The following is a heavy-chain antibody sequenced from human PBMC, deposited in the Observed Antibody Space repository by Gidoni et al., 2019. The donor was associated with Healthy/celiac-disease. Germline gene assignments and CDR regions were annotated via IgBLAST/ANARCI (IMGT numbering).Heavy chain of an antibody. CDR2: IYSGGST. CDR3: ATTYYYDSSGSGFGGRYV. CDR1: GFTVSSNY. D-gene: IGHD3-22*01. V-gene: IGHV3-53*02. Sequence: DVPLVATRGCLIQPGGSLRLSCAASGFTVSSNYISWVRQAPGKGLEWVSFIYSGGSTYYADSVKGRFTISRDNSKNTLYLQMNSLRAEDTAVYYCATTYYYDSSGSGFGGRYVWGQGTTVTVSS. J-gene: IGHJ6*02.